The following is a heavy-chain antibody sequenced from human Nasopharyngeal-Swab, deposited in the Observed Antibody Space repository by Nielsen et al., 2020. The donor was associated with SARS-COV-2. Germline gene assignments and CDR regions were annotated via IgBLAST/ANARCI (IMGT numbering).Heavy chain of an antibody. V-gene: IGHV3-48*02. CDR1: GFIFSDYP. J-gene: IGHJ3*02. Sequence: GGSLRLSCVASGFIFSDYPINWVRQAPGKGLEWVSPIRGEGESIRYADSVKGRFTISRDNARQSVYLEMNSLRDEDTAVYYCARDYQYTFDIWGQGTMVTVSS. CDR3: ARDYQYTFDI. D-gene: IGHD6-6*01. CDR2: IRGEGESI.